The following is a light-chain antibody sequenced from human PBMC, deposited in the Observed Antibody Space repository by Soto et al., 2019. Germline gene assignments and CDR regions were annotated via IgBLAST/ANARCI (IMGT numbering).Light chain of an antibody. J-gene: IGLJ1*01. CDR3: SAWDGSLNGDV. CDR2: RDD. CDR1: SSNIGSNV. V-gene: IGLV1-44*01. Sequence: QSALTQPPSASGTPGQRVNISCSGSSSNIGSNVVNWYQQLPGTAPRLLIYRDDQRPSGVTDRFSGSRSGTTASLAISGLQSEDEADYYCSAWDGSLNGDVFGTGTKLTVL.